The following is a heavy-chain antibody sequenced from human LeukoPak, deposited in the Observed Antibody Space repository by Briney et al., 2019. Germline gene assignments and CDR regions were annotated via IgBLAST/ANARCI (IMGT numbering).Heavy chain of an antibody. CDR1: GGSISSYY. CDR2: IYTSGST. Sequence: PSETLSLTCTVSGGSISSYYWSWIRQPAGKGLEWIGRIYTSGSTNYNPSLKSRVTMSVDTSKNQFSLKLSSVTAADTAVYYCARGRSSGYYTWFDYWGQGTLVTVSS. J-gene: IGHJ4*02. CDR3: ARGRSSGYYTWFDY. D-gene: IGHD3-22*01. V-gene: IGHV4-4*07.